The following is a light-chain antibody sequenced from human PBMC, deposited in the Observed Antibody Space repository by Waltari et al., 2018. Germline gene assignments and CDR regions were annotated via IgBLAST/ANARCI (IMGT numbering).Light chain of an antibody. J-gene: IGKJ4*01. CDR2: DTS. CDR1: QSVGSY. V-gene: IGKV3-11*01. Sequence: IVLTQSPATLSLSPGERATLSCRASQSVGSYLAWYQQKPRQSPRLLFYDTSSRATGVPARFTASGSGTDFSLTISSLDPEDFAVYYCQQRGNWPLTFGGGTKVEIK. CDR3: QQRGNWPLT.